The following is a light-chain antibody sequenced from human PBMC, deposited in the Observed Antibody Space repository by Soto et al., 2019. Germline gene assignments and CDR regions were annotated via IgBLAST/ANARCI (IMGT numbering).Light chain of an antibody. J-gene: IGKJ4*01. CDR3: LQESNYPLT. CDR1: QSISSY. Sequence: DIQMTQSPSSLSASVGDRVTITCRASQSISSYLNWYQQKPGKAPKLLIYAASSLQSGVPSRFSGSGSGTDFTLTISSLQPEDFATYYCLQESNYPLTFGGGTKVDIK. V-gene: IGKV1-39*01. CDR2: AAS.